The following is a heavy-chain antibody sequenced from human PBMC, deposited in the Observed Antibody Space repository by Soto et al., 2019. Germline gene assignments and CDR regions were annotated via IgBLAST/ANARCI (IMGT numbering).Heavy chain of an antibody. D-gene: IGHD3-10*01. J-gene: IGHJ3*02. V-gene: IGHV1-69*01. CDR3: ANLRFGELGDWALPHAFGI. Sequence: QVQLVQSGAEVKKPGSSVKVSCTASGGTFSSYAISWVRQAPGQGLEWMGGIIHIFGTANYAQKHQGRVTITADESTSTGYMELSSLRSEDTAVYYCANLRFGELGDWALPHAFGILGQGTMVTVSS. CDR2: IIHIFGTA. CDR1: GGTFSSYA.